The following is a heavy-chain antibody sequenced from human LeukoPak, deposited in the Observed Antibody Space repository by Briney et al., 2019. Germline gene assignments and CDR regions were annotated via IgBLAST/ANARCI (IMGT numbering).Heavy chain of an antibody. J-gene: IGHJ4*02. CDR3: AHGRLNYDILTGYFDY. Sequence: SGPTLVNPTQTLTLTCTFSGFSLSTSGVGVGWIRQPPGKALEWLALIYWDDDKHYSPSLKIRLTITKDTSKNQVVLTMTNMDPVDTATYYCAHGRLNYDILTGYFDYWGQGTLVTVSS. D-gene: IGHD3-9*01. CDR2: IYWDDDK. V-gene: IGHV2-5*02. CDR1: GFSLSTSGVG.